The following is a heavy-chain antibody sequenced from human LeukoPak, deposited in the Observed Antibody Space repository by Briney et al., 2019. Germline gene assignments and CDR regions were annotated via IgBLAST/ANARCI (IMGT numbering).Heavy chain of an antibody. Sequence: GGSLRLSCAASGFTFSGYPIHWVRQAPGKGLQWVANILASGSPTYYADSVKGRFIISRDNSKNTVYLQMNSLRVEDTAIYYCAKDLRPDGVDNFDHWGQGILVTVSS. V-gene: IGHV3-23*01. CDR2: ILASGSPT. D-gene: IGHD2-8*01. CDR3: AKDLRPDGVDNFDH. CDR1: GFTFSGYP. J-gene: IGHJ4*02.